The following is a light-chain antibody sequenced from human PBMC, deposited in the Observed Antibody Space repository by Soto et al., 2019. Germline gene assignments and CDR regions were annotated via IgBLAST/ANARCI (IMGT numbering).Light chain of an antibody. CDR3: QRYYNAPFT. CDR1: QGISSY. Sequence: IQLTQSPSSLSASVGDRVTITCRASQGISSYLAWYQQKPGKAPKLLIYAASTLESGIPPRFSGSGSGTDFTLTINNLQPEDVATYYCQRYYNAPFTFGGGTKVEIK. CDR2: AAS. J-gene: IGKJ4*01. V-gene: IGKV1-27*01.